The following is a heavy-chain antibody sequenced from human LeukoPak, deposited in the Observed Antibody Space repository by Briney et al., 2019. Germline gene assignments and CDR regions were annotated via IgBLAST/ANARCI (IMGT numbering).Heavy chain of an antibody. D-gene: IGHD3-22*01. V-gene: IGHV4-39*01. CDR2: HSHSGSA. CDR1: GASINSDTYY. Sequence: SETLSLTCTVSGASINSDTYYWGWIRQPPGKGLEWIGTHSHSGSAYYNPSLKSRVTISVDTSKNQFSLRLSSVTAADTAVYYCARDYYDSSGYYYFDYWGQGTLVTVSS. J-gene: IGHJ4*02. CDR3: ARDYYDSSGYYYFDY.